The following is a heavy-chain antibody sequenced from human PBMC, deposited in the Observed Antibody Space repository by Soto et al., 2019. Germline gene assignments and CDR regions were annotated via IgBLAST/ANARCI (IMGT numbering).Heavy chain of an antibody. V-gene: IGHV3-74*01. J-gene: IGHJ4*02. D-gene: IGHD2-2*01. CDR1: GFTFSNYW. CDR2: INGDGSST. CDR3: ARGLVVVPAACLN. Sequence: GGSLRLSCAASGFTFSNYWMHWVRQAPGKGLVWVSRINGDGSSTNYADSVRGRFTISRDNAKNTLYLQMNSLRAEDTAVYYCARGLVVVPAACLNWGQGTLVTVSS.